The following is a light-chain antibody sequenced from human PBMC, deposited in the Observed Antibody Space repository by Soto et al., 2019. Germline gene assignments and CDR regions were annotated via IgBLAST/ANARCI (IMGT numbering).Light chain of an antibody. Sequence: EIVLTQSPATLSLSPGERATLSCRASQSVSSYLAWCQPQPGQAPRLLIYDASNRATGIPARFSGSGSGTDFTLTISSLEPDDFAVYYCQQRSDWPSTFGGGTKVQIK. V-gene: IGKV3-11*01. J-gene: IGKJ4*01. CDR1: QSVSSY. CDR3: QQRSDWPST. CDR2: DAS.